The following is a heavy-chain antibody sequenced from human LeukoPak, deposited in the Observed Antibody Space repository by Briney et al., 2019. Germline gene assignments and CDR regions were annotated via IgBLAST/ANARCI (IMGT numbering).Heavy chain of an antibody. V-gene: IGHV3-30*02. D-gene: IGHD3-10*01. CDR2: IRYDGSNK. J-gene: IGHJ6*03. Sequence: PGGSLRLSCAASGFTFSSYGMHWVRQAPGKGLEWVAFIRYDGSNKYYADSVKGRFTISRDNSKNTLYLQMNSLRAEDTAVYYCAKNYYGSGSYYYYYYYYMDVWGKGTTVTISS. CDR3: AKNYYGSGSYYYYYYYYMDV. CDR1: GFTFSSYG.